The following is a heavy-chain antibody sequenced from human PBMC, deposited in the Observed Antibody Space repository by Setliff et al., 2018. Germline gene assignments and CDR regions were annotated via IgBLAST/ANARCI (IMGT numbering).Heavy chain of an antibody. CDR3: AREDGPNYYYYYMDI. D-gene: IGHD2-8*01. J-gene: IGHJ6*03. CDR2: IQTSGTT. Sequence: SETLSLTCTVSGGSISSGNYYWSWIRQPAGKGLEWIGHIQTSGTTNYNPSLKSRVTISVDTSKNQFSLKLSAVTAADTDVYFCAREDGPNYYYYYMDIWGKGTTVTVSS. CDR1: GGSISSGNYY. V-gene: IGHV4-61*09.